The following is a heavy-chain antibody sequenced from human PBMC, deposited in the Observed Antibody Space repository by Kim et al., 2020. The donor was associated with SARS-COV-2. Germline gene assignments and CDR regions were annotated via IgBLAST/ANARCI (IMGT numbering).Heavy chain of an antibody. CDR2: IRDSGGST. Sequence: LSLTCAASGFTFNNYAMSWVRQAPGKGLEWVSGIRDSGGSTNYADSVKGRFTISRDNSKDTLYLQMNSLRDEDTAVYYCAKSGTSSGYYYGFDYWGQGTLVTVSS. D-gene: IGHD3-22*01. CDR1: GFTFNNYA. CDR3: AKSGTSSGYYYGFDY. V-gene: IGHV3-23*01. J-gene: IGHJ4*02.